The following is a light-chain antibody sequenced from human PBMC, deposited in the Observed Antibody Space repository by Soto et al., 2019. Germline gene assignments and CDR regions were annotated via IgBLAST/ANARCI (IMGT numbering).Light chain of an antibody. V-gene: IGLV2-8*01. CDR1: GSDVGAYNY. CDR3: GSFVGGTTLI. CDR2: EVI. Sequence: QSALTQSPSASGIRGQSVTISCSGTGSDVGAYNYLSWYQHHPRKAPKLIIYEVIKRPSGVPDRFSGSKSGTTASLTVSGLQTEDEAVYYCGSFVGGTTLIFGGGTKLTV. J-gene: IGLJ2*01.